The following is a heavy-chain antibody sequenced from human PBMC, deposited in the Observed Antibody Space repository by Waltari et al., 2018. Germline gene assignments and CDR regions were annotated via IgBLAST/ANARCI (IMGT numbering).Heavy chain of an antibody. D-gene: IGHD1-1*01. J-gene: IGHJ6*03. CDR2: IYYSGST. V-gene: IGHV4-59*01. Sequence: QVQLQESGPGLVKPSETLSLTCTVSGGSISSYSWSWIRQPPGKGLEWIGYIYYSGSTNYNPSLKSRVTISVDTSKNQFSLKLSSVTAADTAVYYCARLTSAHMDVWGKGTTVTISS. CDR3: ARLTSAHMDV. CDR1: GGSISSYS.